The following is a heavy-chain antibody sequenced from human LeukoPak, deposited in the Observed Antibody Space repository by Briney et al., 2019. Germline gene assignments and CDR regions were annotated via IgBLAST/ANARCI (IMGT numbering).Heavy chain of an antibody. Sequence: GGALRLSCAASGFNFSSYWMSWVRRAPGKGLEGVANIKQDGSEKYYVDSVKGRFTISRDNAKNSLYLQMNSLRAEDTAVYYCARDIGLEAFDIWGQGTMVTVSS. CDR2: IKQDGSEK. CDR1: GFNFSSYW. J-gene: IGHJ3*02. CDR3: ARDIGLEAFDI. D-gene: IGHD1-1*01. V-gene: IGHV3-7*03.